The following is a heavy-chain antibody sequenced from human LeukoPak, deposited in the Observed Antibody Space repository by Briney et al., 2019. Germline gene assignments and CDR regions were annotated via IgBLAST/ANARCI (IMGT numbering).Heavy chain of an antibody. CDR1: GFTFSSYS. J-gene: IGHJ4*02. CDR2: ISSSSTYI. D-gene: IGHD3-10*01. V-gene: IGHV3-21*01. CDR3: ARDSRTGGSGSYLYSFDY. Sequence: GGSLRLSCAASGFTFSSYSMNWVRQAPGQGLEWVSSISSSSTYIYYADSVKGRFTISRDNAKNSLYLQMGSLRVEDTAVYYCARDSRTGGSGSYLYSFDYWGQGTLVTVSS.